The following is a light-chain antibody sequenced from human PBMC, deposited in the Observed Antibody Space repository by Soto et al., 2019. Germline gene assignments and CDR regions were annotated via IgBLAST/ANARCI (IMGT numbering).Light chain of an antibody. CDR2: EAS. V-gene: IGKV1-5*03. CDR3: QHYKA. CDR1: QSISNW. Sequence: DIPMTQSPSTLSASVGDRVTITCRASQSISNWLAWYQQKPGKAPKVLIYEASNLESGVPSRFSGSGSGTEFTLTISSLQHDDFATYYCQHYKAFGQGTELEIK. J-gene: IGKJ2*01.